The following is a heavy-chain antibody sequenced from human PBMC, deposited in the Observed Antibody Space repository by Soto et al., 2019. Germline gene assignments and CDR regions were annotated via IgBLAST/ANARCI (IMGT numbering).Heavy chain of an antibody. CDR3: AKDIRGDYGDYVWFH. CDR1: GFIFDDYA. V-gene: IGHV3-9*01. D-gene: IGHD4-17*01. J-gene: IGHJ4*02. CDR2: ISWDSGAI. Sequence: EVQLVESGGGLIQPGRSLRLSCAGSGFIFDDYAMHWVRQVPGKGLEWVSGISWDSGAIGYADSVKGRFIISRNNARNSLYLQMNSLKTEDTAVYYCAKDIRGDYGDYVWFHLGQGTLVTVSS.